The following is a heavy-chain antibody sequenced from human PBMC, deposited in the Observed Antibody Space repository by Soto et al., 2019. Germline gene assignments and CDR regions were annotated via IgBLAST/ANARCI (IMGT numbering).Heavy chain of an antibody. CDR2: IYPGDSDT. CDR3: ATHWALWSGYYNGMDV. J-gene: IGHJ6*02. D-gene: IGHD3-3*01. CDR1: GYSFTSYW. Sequence: GESLKISCKGSGYSFTSYWIGWVRQMPVKGLEWMGIIYPGDSDTRYSPSFQGQVTISADKSIRTAYLQWSSLKASDTAMYYCATHWALWSGYYNGMDVWGQGTTVTV. V-gene: IGHV5-51*01.